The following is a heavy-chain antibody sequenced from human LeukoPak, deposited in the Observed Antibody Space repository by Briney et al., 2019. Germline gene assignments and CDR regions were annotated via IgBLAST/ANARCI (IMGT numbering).Heavy chain of an antibody. D-gene: IGHD2-21*02. V-gene: IGHV4-31*03. CDR1: GGSISSGGYY. J-gene: IGHJ5*02. Sequence: SQTLSLTCTVSGGSISSGGYYWSWTRQPPGKALEWIGYIYYSGSTYYNPSLKSRVTISVDTSKNQFSLKLSSVTAADTAVYYCARGLLFSWFDPWGQGTLVTVSS. CDR3: ARGLLFSWFDP. CDR2: IYYSGST.